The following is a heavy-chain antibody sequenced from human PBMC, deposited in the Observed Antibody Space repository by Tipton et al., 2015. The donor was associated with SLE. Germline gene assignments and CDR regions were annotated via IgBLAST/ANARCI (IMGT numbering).Heavy chain of an antibody. Sequence: GSLRLSCAASGFPFSDYWMHWVRQGPGKGLVWVSRIYSDGSSTNYADSVKGRFTISRDNAKNTLYLQMNSLRAEDTAVYYCAREGGSRGGMDVWGQGTTVTVSS. CDR1: GFPFSDYW. CDR3: AREGGSRGGMDV. D-gene: IGHD1-26*01. CDR2: IYSDGSST. V-gene: IGHV3-74*01. J-gene: IGHJ6*02.